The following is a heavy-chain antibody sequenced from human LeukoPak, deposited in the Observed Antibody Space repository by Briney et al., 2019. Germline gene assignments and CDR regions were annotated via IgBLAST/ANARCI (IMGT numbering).Heavy chain of an antibody. J-gene: IGHJ3*02. CDR3: ASLSSGSAFDM. D-gene: IGHD3-22*01. CDR1: GGSLSSYY. V-gene: IGHV4-4*07. Sequence: SETLSLTCSVPGGSLSSYYWSSIRQPAGTGLEWIGRMYTSGSTHYNTSLKSRVTMSLDTSKNQFSLQLSSVTAADTAVYYCASLSSGSAFDMWGQGTMVTVSS. CDR2: MYTSGST.